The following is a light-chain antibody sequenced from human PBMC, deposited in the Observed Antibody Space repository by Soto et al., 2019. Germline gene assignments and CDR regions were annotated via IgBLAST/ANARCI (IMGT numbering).Light chain of an antibody. CDR1: QGISSY. CDR2: AAS. V-gene: IGKV1-8*01. Sequence: AIRITQSPSSLSASTGDRVTITCRASQGISSYLAWYQQKPGKAPERLIYAASSLQTGVSSRFSVIGSGTDSTLTISNLQPEDFATYDCQQTSSTPTFGGGTKVDIK. CDR3: QQTSSTPT. J-gene: IGKJ4*01.